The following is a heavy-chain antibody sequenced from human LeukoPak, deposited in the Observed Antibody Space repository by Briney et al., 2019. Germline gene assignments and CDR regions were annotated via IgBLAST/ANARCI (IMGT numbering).Heavy chain of an antibody. Sequence: GGSLRLSCAASGFTFTTYAMSWVRQAPGKGLEWVSAVSGSGGSTYYEDSVTGRFAISRDNSKNTLYLQMNSLRAEDTALYYCAKLVRGVVVPYYDYWGQGTLVTVSS. CDR1: GFTFTTYA. V-gene: IGHV3-23*01. D-gene: IGHD3-10*01. CDR3: AKLVRGVVVPYYDY. CDR2: VSGSGGST. J-gene: IGHJ4*02.